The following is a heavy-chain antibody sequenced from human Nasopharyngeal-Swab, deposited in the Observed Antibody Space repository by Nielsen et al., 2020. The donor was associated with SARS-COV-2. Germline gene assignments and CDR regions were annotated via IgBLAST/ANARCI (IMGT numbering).Heavy chain of an antibody. CDR1: GFTFSLYD. J-gene: IGHJ6*03. D-gene: IGHD3-3*01. CDR2: VSANGYST. CDR3: AESFKFDFWSGWGYYLDV. Sequence: GGSLRLSCAASGFTFSLYDMSWVRQAPGKGLEWVSHVSANGYSTYYVDSVKGRFTLSRDNSKNTLYLQMNSLRAEDTAVYYCAESFKFDFWSGWGYYLDVWGKGTTVTVSS. V-gene: IGHV3-23*01.